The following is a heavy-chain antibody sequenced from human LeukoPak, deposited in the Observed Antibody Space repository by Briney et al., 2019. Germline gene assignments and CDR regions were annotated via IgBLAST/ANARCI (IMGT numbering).Heavy chain of an antibody. V-gene: IGHV1-46*01. D-gene: IGHD2-8*01. CDR2: ITPSGGST. CDR1: GYTFTNYY. Sequence: ASVKVSCKASGYTFTNYYMHWVRQAPGQGLEWLGLITPSGGSTWYAQKFQGRVTMTRDMSTSTDYMELSSLRSEDTAVYYCARVSAHNVLMVYAIFLDYWGQGTLVTVSS. CDR3: ARVSAHNVLMVYAIFLDY. J-gene: IGHJ4*02.